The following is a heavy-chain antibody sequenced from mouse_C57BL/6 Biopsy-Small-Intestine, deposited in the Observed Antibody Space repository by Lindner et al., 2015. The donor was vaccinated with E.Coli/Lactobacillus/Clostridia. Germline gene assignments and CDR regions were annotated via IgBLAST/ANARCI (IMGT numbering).Heavy chain of an antibody. Sequence: VQLQESGAELARPGASVKLSCKTSGYTFTSYGLTWVKQRTGQGLEWIGEIYPRSGDTYYNEKFKGKATLTADKSSSTAYMEVRSLTSEDSAVYFCARPYGNPGFFDVWGTGTTVTVSS. V-gene: IGHV1-81*01. CDR2: IYPRSGDT. J-gene: IGHJ1*03. D-gene: IGHD2-1*01. CDR1: GYTFTSYG. CDR3: ARPYGNPGFFDV.